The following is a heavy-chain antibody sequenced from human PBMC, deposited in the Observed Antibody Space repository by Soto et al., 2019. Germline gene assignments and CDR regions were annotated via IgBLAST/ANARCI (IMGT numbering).Heavy chain of an antibody. CDR1: GGSISSYY. CDR3: ARPHEGIAVAAFAFDI. V-gene: IGHV4-59*08. Sequence: SETLSLTCTVSGGSISSYYWSWIRQPPGKGLEWIGYIYYSGSTNYNPSLKSRVTISVDTSKNQFSLKLSSVTAADTALYYCARPHEGIAVAAFAFDIWGQGTMITVSS. CDR2: IYYSGST. D-gene: IGHD6-19*01. J-gene: IGHJ3*02.